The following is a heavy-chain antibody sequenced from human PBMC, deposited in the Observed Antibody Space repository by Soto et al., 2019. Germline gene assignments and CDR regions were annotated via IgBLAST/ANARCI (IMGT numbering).Heavy chain of an antibody. D-gene: IGHD6-19*01. Sequence: QVQLVQSGAEVEKPGASVKVSCKASGYTFTGYFIHWVRQAPGQGLEWMGWLNPNTGGTNYARNFQGRVSMTRDTSLNTAYMDLSRLRSDDTAVYYCARDFAPYTSGWYNAFDIWGHGTMVTVSS. V-gene: IGHV1-2*02. CDR1: GYTFTGYF. CDR2: LNPNTGGT. J-gene: IGHJ3*02. CDR3: ARDFAPYTSGWYNAFDI.